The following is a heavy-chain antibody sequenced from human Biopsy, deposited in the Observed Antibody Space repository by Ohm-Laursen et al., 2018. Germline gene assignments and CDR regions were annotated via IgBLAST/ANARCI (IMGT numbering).Heavy chain of an antibody. CDR3: VKQWGGYNFDS. D-gene: IGHD1-14*01. V-gene: IGHV3-23*01. J-gene: IGHJ5*01. CDR1: GFTFHTYA. CDR2: IDVSDYNT. Sequence: GSLRLSCSASGFTFHTYAMNWVRQAPGKGLEWVVHIDVSDYNTYYADSVRGRFTISRDNSKQMVHLEINSLTADDTAVYYCVKQWGGYNFDSWGQGTLVTVSS.